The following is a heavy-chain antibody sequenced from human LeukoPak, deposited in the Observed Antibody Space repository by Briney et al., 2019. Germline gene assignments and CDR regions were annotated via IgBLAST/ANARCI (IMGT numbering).Heavy chain of an antibody. Sequence: ASVNVSCMASLYTLRSYCIYWVRQAPAQALEWVGGINPSGGNTTYAQKPQGRDTMTRDTSPSAVYMELSSHRSDDTGVYHCVREGVRSAFDYWGEGTLVTVSS. J-gene: IGHJ4*02. V-gene: IGHV1-46*01. CDR2: INPSGGNT. CDR3: VREGVRSAFDY. D-gene: IGHD3-10*01. CDR1: LYTLRSYC.